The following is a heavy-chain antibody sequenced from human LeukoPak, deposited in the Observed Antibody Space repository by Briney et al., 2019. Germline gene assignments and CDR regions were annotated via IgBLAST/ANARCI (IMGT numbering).Heavy chain of an antibody. Sequence: ASVKVSCKASGYTFTSYDISWVRQATGQGLEWMGWMNPNSGDTGYAQKFQGRVTMTRNTSISTAYMELSSLRSEDTAVYYCARGSSYPAYYYYYYYMDVWGKGTTVTISS. CDR1: GYTFTSYD. J-gene: IGHJ6*03. D-gene: IGHD2-2*01. CDR3: ARGSSYPAYYYYYYYMDV. CDR2: MNPNSGDT. V-gene: IGHV1-8*01.